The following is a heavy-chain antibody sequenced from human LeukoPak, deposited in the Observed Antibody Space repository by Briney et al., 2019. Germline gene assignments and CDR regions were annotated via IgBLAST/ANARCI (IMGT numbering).Heavy chain of an antibody. CDR2: IYYSGST. CDR3: ARAMVRGVIGY. D-gene: IGHD3-10*01. J-gene: IGHJ4*02. CDR1: GGSISSSSYY. V-gene: IGHV4-39*01. Sequence: SETLSLTCTVSGGSISSSSYYWGWIRQPPGKGLEWIGSIYYSGSTYYNPSLKSRVTISVDTSKNQFSLKLSSVTAADTAVYYCARAMVRGVIGYWGQGTLVTVSS.